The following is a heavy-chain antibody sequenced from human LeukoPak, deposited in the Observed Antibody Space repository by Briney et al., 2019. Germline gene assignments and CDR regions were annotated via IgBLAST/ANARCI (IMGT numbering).Heavy chain of an antibody. CDR2: LHPGDSDT. D-gene: IGHD6-19*01. V-gene: IGHV5-51*01. Sequence: GESLKISCKASGYSFTTHWIGWVRQMPGKGLEWMGILHPGDSDTRYSPSFQGQVSISADKSISTAYLQWSSLKASDTAMYYCARGDTEVAATADYWGQGTLVTVSS. CDR1: GYSFTTHW. J-gene: IGHJ4*02. CDR3: ARGDTEVAATADY.